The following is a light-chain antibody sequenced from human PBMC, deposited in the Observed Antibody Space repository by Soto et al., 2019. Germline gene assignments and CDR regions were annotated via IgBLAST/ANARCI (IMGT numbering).Light chain of an antibody. CDR1: RNVGSK. CDR3: QQYSDWKT. CDR2: AAS. Sequence: ETVMTQSPATLSVSPGERATLSCRASRNVGSKLAWYQQKPGQAPRLLISAASTRATGIPARFSGSGSGTEFTLTISRLQYEAFAVYYCQQYSDWKTFGQGTKLEIK. J-gene: IGKJ2*01. V-gene: IGKV3-15*01.